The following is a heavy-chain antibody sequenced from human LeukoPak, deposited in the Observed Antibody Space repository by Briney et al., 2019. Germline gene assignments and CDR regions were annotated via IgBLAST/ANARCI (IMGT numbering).Heavy chain of an antibody. V-gene: IGHV3-11*01. CDR2: ISSSGSTI. Sequence: PGGSLRLSCAASGFTFSDYYMSWIRQAPGKGLEWVSYISSSGSTIYYADSVKSRFTISRDNAKNSLYLQMNSLRAEDTAVYYCARGSSLVTTSYYYYGMDVWGQGTTVTVSS. D-gene: IGHD4-17*01. CDR3: ARGSSLVTTSYYYYGMDV. J-gene: IGHJ6*02. CDR1: GFTFSDYY.